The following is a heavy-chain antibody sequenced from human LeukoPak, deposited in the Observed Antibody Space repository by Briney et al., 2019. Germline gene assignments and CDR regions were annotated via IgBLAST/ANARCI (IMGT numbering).Heavy chain of an antibody. CDR2: IYYSGST. Sequence: SETLSLTCTVSGGSISSSSYYWGWIRQPPGKGLEWIGSIYYSGSTYYNPSLKSRVTISVDTSKNQFSLKLSSVTAADTAVYYCVRGPKGLRFLEWLSGGYYFDYWGQGTLVTVSS. J-gene: IGHJ4*02. CDR3: VRGPKGLRFLEWLSGGYYFDY. CDR1: GGSISSSSYY. D-gene: IGHD3-3*01. V-gene: IGHV4-39*07.